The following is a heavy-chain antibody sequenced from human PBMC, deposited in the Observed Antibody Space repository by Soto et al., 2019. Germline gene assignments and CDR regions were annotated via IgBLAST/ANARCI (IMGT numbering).Heavy chain of an antibody. CDR2: IYYSGST. Sequence: SETLSLTCPVSGGSISSGGYYWSWIRQHPGKGLEWIGYIYYSGSTYYNPSLKSRVTISVDTSKNQFSLKLSSVTAADTAVYYCARGPRTRIADREMDVWGQGTTVTVSS. CDR1: GGSISSGGYY. V-gene: IGHV4-31*03. J-gene: IGHJ6*02. CDR3: ARGPRTRIADREMDV. D-gene: IGHD6-13*01.